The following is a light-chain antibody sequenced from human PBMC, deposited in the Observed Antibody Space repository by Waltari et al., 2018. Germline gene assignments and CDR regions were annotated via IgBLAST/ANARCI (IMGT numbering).Light chain of an antibody. V-gene: IGKV1-39*01. CDR2: ASS. Sequence: DIQMTQSPASLSASVGDRVTITCRASQNIIRYLNWYQQRPGTAPKLLIYASSNLQSGVPSRFSGSGSGTEFTLTISSLQPEDFATYYCQQSYSTPTRTFGQGTKVEMK. CDR1: QNIIRY. CDR3: QQSYSTPTRT. J-gene: IGKJ1*01.